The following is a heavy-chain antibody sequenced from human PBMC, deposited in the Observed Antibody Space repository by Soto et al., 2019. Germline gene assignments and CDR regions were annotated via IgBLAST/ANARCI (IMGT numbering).Heavy chain of an antibody. CDR3: AKATATGGGAFDI. J-gene: IGHJ3*02. D-gene: IGHD2-8*02. Sequence: GGSLRLSCAASGFICSSYDMSWVRHAPGKGLEWVSTILVGGSTHYPDSVKGRFTISRDNSKNTVFLQMNSLTAGDTAVYYCAKATATGGGAFDICGQGTMVTVSS. V-gene: IGHV3-23*01. CDR1: GFICSSYD. CDR2: ILVGGST.